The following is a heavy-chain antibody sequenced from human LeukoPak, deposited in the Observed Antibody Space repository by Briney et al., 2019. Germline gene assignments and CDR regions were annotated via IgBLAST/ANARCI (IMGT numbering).Heavy chain of an antibody. CDR3: ARDPYAPPSSDLQRFDS. D-gene: IGHD6-19*01. J-gene: IGHJ5*01. V-gene: IGHV7-4-1*02. Sequence: GASVKVSREASGYIFTNYAINWMRQAPGQGLEWMGWITTSTGNPTYAQGFTGRFVFSSDTSVSTAYLQISSLRAEDTAVYHCARDPYAPPSSDLQRFDSWGQGTLVTVSS. CDR2: ITTSTGNP. CDR1: GYIFTNYA.